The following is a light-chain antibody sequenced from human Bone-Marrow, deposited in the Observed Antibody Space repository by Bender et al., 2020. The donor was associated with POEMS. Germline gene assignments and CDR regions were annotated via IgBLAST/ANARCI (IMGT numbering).Light chain of an antibody. CDR1: SSDVGAYYY. CDR2: EVT. V-gene: IGLV2-14*01. J-gene: IGLJ2*01. Sequence: QSALTQPASVSGSPGQSITISCTGTSSDVGAYYYVSWYQQHPGKAPKLMAFEVTQRPSGVPNRFSGSKSGNTASLTISRLQADDEADYYCSSYTSSTTLVVFGGGTKLTVL. CDR3: SSYTSSTTLVV.